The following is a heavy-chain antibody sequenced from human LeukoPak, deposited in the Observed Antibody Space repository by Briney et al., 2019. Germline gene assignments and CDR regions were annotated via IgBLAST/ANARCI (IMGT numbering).Heavy chain of an antibody. CDR2: IYYSGST. V-gene: IGHV4-59*08. D-gene: IGHD6-6*01. CDR3: ARSSYSSSSYYMDV. Sequence: SETLSLTCTVSGVSISSYYWSWIRQPPGKGLEWIGFIYYSGSTYYNPSLKSRVTISVDTSKNQFSLKLSSVTAADTAVYYCARSSYSSSSYYMDVWGKGTTVTVSS. J-gene: IGHJ6*03. CDR1: GVSISSYY.